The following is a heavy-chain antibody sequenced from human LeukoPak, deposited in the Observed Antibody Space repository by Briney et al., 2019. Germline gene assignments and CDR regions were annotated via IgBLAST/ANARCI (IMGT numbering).Heavy chain of an antibody. CDR1: GGTFSSYA. V-gene: IGHV1-69*05. D-gene: IGHD3-22*01. J-gene: IGHJ3*01. Sequence: GSSVKVSCKASGGTFSSYAISWVRQAPGQGLEWVGGVLPIFGAPASAQKFQGRVTFSTDASADTVYMEMSSLTSEDTAVYYCANYFDYYAAFDVWGQGTMVTVSS. CDR2: VLPIFGAP. CDR3: ANYFDYYAAFDV.